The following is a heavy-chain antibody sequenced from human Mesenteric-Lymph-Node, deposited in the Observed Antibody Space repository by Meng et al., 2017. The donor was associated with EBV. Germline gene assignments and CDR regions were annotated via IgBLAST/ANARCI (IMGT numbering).Heavy chain of an antibody. CDR2: IFHSGGT. CDR3: ARITFGGAIGD. J-gene: IGHJ4*02. V-gene: IGHV4-4*02. CDR1: SGSISNSNW. D-gene: IGHD3-16*02. Sequence: QVQRQEAGPGLVKPSGTLSLTCAVSSGSISNSNWWSWVRQPPGKGLQWIGEIFHSGGTNYNPSLKSRVTISVDKSKNQFSLKVNSLTAADTAVYYCARITFGGAIGDWGQGTLVTVPS.